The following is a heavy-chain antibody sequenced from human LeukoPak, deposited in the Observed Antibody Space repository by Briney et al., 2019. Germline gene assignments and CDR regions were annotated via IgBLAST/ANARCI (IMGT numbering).Heavy chain of an antibody. D-gene: IGHD6-19*01. J-gene: IGHJ4*02. V-gene: IGHV3-23*01. Sequence: GGSLRLSCAASGFTFNNYAMSWVRQAPGKGLEWVSAISGSGDSTYYTDSVKGRFTISRDNSKNTLYLQMNSLRVEDTAVYYCAKDVVAVAGPPDYWGQGTLVTVSS. CDR2: ISGSGDST. CDR3: AKDVVAVAGPPDY. CDR1: GFTFNNYA.